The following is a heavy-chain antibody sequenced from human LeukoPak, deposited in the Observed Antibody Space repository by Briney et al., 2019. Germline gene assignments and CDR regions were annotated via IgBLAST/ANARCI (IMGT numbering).Heavy chain of an antibody. D-gene: IGHD4-17*01. V-gene: IGHV4-39*01. J-gene: IGHJ4*02. Sequence: PSETLSLTCTVSGGSITSRDYYWGWIRQPPGKGLEWSGTISYSGRTYYNPSLESRVTISVDTSKNQFSLKLSSVTAADTAVYYCARLETGDYGDYGGDYWGQGTLVTVSS. CDR1: GGSITSRDYY. CDR2: ISYSGRT. CDR3: ARLETGDYGDYGGDY.